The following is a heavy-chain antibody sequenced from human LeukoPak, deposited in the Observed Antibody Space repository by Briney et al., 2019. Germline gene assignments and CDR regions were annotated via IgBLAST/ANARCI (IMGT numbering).Heavy chain of an antibody. CDR3: VPYPGGSDS. D-gene: IGHD3-10*01. Sequence: SETLSLTCTVSGGSITSSSYDWGWIRQPPGKGLEWIGTIYSSGSTYYNPSLKSRVTISVDTSKNQFSLKLNSVTAADTAVYCCVPYPGGSDSWGQGTLVTVSS. CDR2: IYSSGST. CDR1: GGSITSSSYD. J-gene: IGHJ4*02. V-gene: IGHV4-39*01.